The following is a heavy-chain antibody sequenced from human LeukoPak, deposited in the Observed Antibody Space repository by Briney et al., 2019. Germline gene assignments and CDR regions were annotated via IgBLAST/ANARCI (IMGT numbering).Heavy chain of an antibody. CDR2: INPNSGGT. J-gene: IGHJ4*02. CDR3: ARGRAVVPSATQPFDY. Sequence: ASVKVSCKASGYTFTGHYMHWVRKAPGQGLEWIGWINPNSGGTNYAEKFQGRVTMTRDTSISTAYMELSRPRSDDTAVYYCARGRAVVPSATQPFDYWGQGTLVTVSS. CDR1: GYTFTGHY. D-gene: IGHD2-2*01. V-gene: IGHV1-2*02.